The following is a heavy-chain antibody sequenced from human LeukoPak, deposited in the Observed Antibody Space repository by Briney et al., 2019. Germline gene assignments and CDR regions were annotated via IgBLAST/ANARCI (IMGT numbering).Heavy chain of an antibody. CDR1: GFTFSDYY. D-gene: IGHD3-10*01. CDR2: ISKSGTST. Sequence: GGSLRLSCAASGFTFSDYYMSWIRQAPGKGLEWGSYISKSGTSTKYTDSVKGRFSISRDNAKQSLYLQLNSLTAEDTAVYYCARVRSSGSPLDYWGQGTLVTVSS. V-gene: IGHV3-11*05. CDR3: ARVRSSGSPLDY. J-gene: IGHJ4*02.